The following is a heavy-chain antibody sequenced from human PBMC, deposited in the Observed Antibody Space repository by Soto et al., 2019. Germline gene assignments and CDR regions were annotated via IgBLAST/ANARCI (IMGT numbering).Heavy chain of an antibody. CDR3: AKAPWGLDGYNSDYYGMDV. CDR2: IGGSGTGGRT. J-gene: IGHJ6*02. Sequence: EVHLLESGGDLVQPGGSLRLSCTASGLTFSTYAMSWVRQAPGKGLEWVSAIGGSGTGGRTYYADSVKGRFTISRDNSKNTVYQQMNSLRADDTAVYYWAKAPWGLDGYNSDYYGMDVWGQGTTVTVSS. D-gene: IGHD5-12*01. V-gene: IGHV3-23*01. CDR1: GLTFSTYA.